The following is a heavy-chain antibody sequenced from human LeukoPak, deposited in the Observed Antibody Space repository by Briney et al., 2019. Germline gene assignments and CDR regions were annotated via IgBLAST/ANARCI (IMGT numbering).Heavy chain of an antibody. D-gene: IGHD3-22*01. CDR3: ARGSGSSGYYKR. V-gene: IGHV4-34*01. Sequence: TSETLSLTCAVYGGSFSGYYWSWIRQPPGKGLEWIGEINHSGSTNYNPSLKSRVTISVDTSKNQFSLKLSSVTAADTAVYYCARGSGSSGYYKRWGQGTLVTVSS. CDR1: GGSFSGYY. J-gene: IGHJ4*02. CDR2: INHSGST.